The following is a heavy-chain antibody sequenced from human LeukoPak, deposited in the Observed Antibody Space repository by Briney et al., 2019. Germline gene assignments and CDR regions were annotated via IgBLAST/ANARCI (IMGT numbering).Heavy chain of an antibody. D-gene: IGHD3-10*01. CDR2: VYYSGST. Sequence: PSETLSLTCTVSGGSISSSSYYWAWIRQPPGKGLEWIGSVYYSGSTYYNPSLKSRVTISVDTSKNQFSLKLTSVTAADTAVYYCARMGPPLRGVRYYYYMDVWGKGTTVTVSS. V-gene: IGHV4-39*01. CDR3: ARMGPPLRGVRYYYYMDV. J-gene: IGHJ6*03. CDR1: GGSISSSSYY.